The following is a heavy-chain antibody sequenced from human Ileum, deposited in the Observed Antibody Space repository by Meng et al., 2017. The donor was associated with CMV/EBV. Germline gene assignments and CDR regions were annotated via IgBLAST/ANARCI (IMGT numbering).Heavy chain of an antibody. J-gene: IGHJ4*02. CDR2: IKQDGSAT. D-gene: IGHD2-15*01. V-gene: IGHV3-7*01. CDR1: GFTYSNFW. Sequence: GESLKISCAVSGFTYSNFWMSWVRQSPGMGLEWVANIKQDGSATYYADSVKGRFTISRDNAKNSLYLQMDNLRADDTAVYYCVREDIVVFDYWDQGTLVTVSS. CDR3: VREDIVVFDY.